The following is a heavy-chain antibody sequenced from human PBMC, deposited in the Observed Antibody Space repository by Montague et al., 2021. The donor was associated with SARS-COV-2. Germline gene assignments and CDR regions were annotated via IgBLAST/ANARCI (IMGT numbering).Heavy chain of an antibody. Sequence: SETLSLTCAVSGGPITGFSWSWVRQPAGKGLEWIGRVTTSGTTSXXPSLRSRVTMSVDTSKNQFSLNLNSVTAADTAIYYCARTPTRPLSLDSWGQGTLVTVSS. CDR1: GGPITGFS. CDR2: VTTSGTT. CDR3: ARTPTRPLSLDS. V-gene: IGHV4-4*07. J-gene: IGHJ4*02. D-gene: IGHD6-6*01.